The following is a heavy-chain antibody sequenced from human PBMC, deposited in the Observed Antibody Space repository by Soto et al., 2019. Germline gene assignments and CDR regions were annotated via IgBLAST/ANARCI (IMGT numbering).Heavy chain of an antibody. Sequence: PGGSRRLSCAASGCTVSSNYMNWVRQAPGKGLEWVSVIYSGGSTYYADSVKGRFTISRDNSKNTLYLQINSLRAEDTAVYYCKKGVVVITSYFQHWGQGTLVTVSS. D-gene: IGHD3-22*01. V-gene: IGHV3-66*02. J-gene: IGHJ1*01. CDR2: IYSGGST. CDR1: GCTVSSNY. CDR3: KKGVVVITSYFQH.